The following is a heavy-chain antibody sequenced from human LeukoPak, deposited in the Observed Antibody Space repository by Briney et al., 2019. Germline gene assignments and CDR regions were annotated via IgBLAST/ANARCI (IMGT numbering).Heavy chain of an antibody. V-gene: IGHV1-2*02. CDR2: IKPNSGGT. Sequence: VASVKVSCKASGYTFTGYHIHWVRQAPGQGLEWMGWIKPNSGGTNSAQKFQGRVTMTRDTSISTAYMELSRLRSDDTAVYYCARDGFSGRFDPWGQGTLVTVSS. D-gene: IGHD3-10*01. CDR1: GYTFTGYH. CDR3: ARDGFSGRFDP. J-gene: IGHJ5*02.